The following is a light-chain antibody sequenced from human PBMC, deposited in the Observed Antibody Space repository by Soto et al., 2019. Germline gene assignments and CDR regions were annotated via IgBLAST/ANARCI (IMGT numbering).Light chain of an antibody. V-gene: IGKV1-33*01. J-gene: IGKJ5*01. CDR3: QQYGSLPIT. CDR2: DAS. CDR1: QDIGNF. Sequence: DIQMTQSPSSLSASIGDRVTISCQASQDIGNFLNWYQQKPGKAPYLLIYDASNLDTGVSSRCSGSGSGRDFSFTITSLQPDDVATYFCQQYGSLPITFGQGTRLEIK.